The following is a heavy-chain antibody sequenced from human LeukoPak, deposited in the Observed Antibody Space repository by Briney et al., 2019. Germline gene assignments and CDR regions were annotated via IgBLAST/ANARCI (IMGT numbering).Heavy chain of an antibody. J-gene: IGHJ4*02. V-gene: IGHV1-69*06. CDR1: GCTFSSYA. Sequence: SVKVSCKASGCTFSSYAISWVRQAPGQGLEWMGRIIPIFGTASYAQKFQGRVTITADKSTSTAYMELSSLRSEDTAVYYCAHGSPYYYDSSGYPVSSCDYWGQGTLVTVSS. CDR3: AHGSPYYYDSSGYPVSSCDY. CDR2: IIPIFGTA. D-gene: IGHD3-22*01.